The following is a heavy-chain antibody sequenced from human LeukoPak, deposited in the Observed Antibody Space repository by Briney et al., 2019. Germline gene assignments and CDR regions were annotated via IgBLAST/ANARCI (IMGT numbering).Heavy chain of an antibody. V-gene: IGHV3-7*01. D-gene: IGHD3-22*01. CDR2: IKQDGSEK. CDR1: GFTFSSYW. J-gene: IGHJ3*02. Sequence: GGSQRLSCAASGFTFSSYWMTWVRQAPGKGLEWVANIKQDGSEKYYVDSVKGRFTISRDNAKNSLFLQMDSLRAEDTAVYYCARDLGSNYDSSGYYMNAFDIWGQGTVVTVSS. CDR3: ARDLGSNYDSSGYYMNAFDI.